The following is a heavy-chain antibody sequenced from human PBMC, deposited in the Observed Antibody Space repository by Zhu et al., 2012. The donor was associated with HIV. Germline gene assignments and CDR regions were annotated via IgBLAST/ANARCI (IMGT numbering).Heavy chain of an antibody. V-gene: IGHV4-59*11. CDR1: RGSISGHF. D-gene: IGHD6-13*01. CDR2: IYYSGTT. J-gene: IGHJ4*02. Sequence: QVQLQESGPGLLKPSETLSLTCTVSRGSISGHFWTWTRQPPGKGLEWIGYIYYSGTTNYNPSLKSRLTISVETSKNQFSLKLRSVTAADTAVYYCARGRFVSGWYPSFDYWGQGTLVTVSS. CDR3: ARGRFVSGWYPSFDY.